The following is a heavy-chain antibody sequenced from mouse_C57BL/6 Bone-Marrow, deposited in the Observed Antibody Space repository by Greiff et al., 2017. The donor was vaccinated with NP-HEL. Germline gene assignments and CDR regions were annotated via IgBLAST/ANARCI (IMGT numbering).Heavy chain of an antibody. CDR1: GFTFSSYG. J-gene: IGHJ4*01. Sequence: EVKLVESGGDLVKPGGSLKLSCAASGFTFSSYGMSWVRQTPDTRLEWVATISSGGSYTYYPDSVKGRFTISRDNAKNTLYLQMSSLKSEDTAMYYCARPYYHAMDYWGQGTSVTVSS. V-gene: IGHV5-6*01. D-gene: IGHD1-1*02. CDR2: ISSGGSYT. CDR3: ARPYYHAMDY.